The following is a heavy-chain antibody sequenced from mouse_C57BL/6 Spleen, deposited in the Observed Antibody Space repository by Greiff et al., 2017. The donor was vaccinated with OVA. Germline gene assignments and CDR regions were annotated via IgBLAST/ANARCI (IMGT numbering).Heavy chain of an antibody. V-gene: IGHV2-2*01. Sequence: QVQLKESGPGLVQPSQSLSITCTVSGFSLTSYGVHWVRQSPGKGLEWLGVIWSGGSTDYNAAFISRLSISKDNSKSQVFFKMNSLQADDTAIYYCARKPDGYQAWFAYWGQGTLVTVSA. CDR3: ARKPDGYQAWFAY. J-gene: IGHJ3*01. D-gene: IGHD2-3*01. CDR2: IWSGGST. CDR1: GFSLTSYG.